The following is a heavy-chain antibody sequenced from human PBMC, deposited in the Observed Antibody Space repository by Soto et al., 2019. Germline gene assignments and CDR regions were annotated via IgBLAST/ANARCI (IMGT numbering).Heavy chain of an antibody. D-gene: IGHD3-22*01. CDR3: AKDEDSSGYPWDY. CDR2: ISGSGGST. Sequence: GGSLRLSCAASGLTFSSYAMSWVRQSPGKGLEWVSAISGSGGSTYYADSVKGRFTISRDNSKNTLYLQMNRLRAEDTAVYYCAKDEDSSGYPWDYWGQGTLVTVSS. CDR1: GLTFSSYA. J-gene: IGHJ4*02. V-gene: IGHV3-23*01.